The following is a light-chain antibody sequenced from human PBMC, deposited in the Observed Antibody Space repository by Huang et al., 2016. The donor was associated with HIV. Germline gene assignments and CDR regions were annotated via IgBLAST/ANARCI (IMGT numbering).Light chain of an antibody. CDR2: GAA. CDR1: PIVSSSD. CDR3: QQYDTSLWT. Sequence: EIVLTQSPGTLSLSPGERATLSCRASPIVSSSDVDWYKQKPGQAPRLRIDGAASRATGIPDRFSGSGSGTDFTLTISRLEPEDFAVYYCQQYDTSLWTFGQGTKVEIK. V-gene: IGKV3-20*01. J-gene: IGKJ1*01.